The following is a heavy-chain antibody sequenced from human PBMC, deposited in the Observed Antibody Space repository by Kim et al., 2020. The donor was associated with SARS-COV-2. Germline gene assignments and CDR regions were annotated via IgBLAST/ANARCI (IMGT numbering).Heavy chain of an antibody. CDR1: GYTFSSYD. J-gene: IGHJ4*02. CDR2: MNPNSGNT. Sequence: ASVKVSCKASGYTFSSYDINWVRQATGQGLEWMGWMNPNSGNTGYAQKFKGRLTMTRKTSISTAYMELSSLRSEDTGVYYCARGLTGTLARGYWGQGTLVTVSS. CDR3: ARGLTGTLARGY. V-gene: IGHV1-8*01. D-gene: IGHD1-20*01.